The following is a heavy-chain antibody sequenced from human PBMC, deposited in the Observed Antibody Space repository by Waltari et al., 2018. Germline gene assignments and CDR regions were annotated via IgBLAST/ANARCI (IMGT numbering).Heavy chain of an antibody. J-gene: IGHJ5*02. V-gene: IGHV4-39*01. D-gene: IGHD3-10*01. CDR3: ARHEWFGELTNNWFDP. CDR2: IHYREST. CDR1: GGSISSISSY. Sequence: QLQLQESGPGLVKPSETLSLTCTVSGGSISSISSYWGWIRHPPGKGLEGIGTIHYRESTYYNPSLKSRVTISGDTSKSQFSLMLSSVTAADTAVYYCARHEWFGELTNNWFDPWGRGTLVTVSS.